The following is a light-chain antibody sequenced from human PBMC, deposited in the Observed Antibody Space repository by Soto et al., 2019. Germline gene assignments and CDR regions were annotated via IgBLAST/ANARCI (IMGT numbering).Light chain of an antibody. V-gene: IGKV3-15*01. CDR3: QQYNDWLT. Sequence: EIVMTQSPDTLSVSPGERATLFCRASQSVSSTVAWYQQRPGQAPRLLIYGASTRATGIPARFSGSGSGTEFTLTISSLQSEDFAVYYCQQYNDWLTFGGGTKV. CDR2: GAS. J-gene: IGKJ4*01. CDR1: QSVSST.